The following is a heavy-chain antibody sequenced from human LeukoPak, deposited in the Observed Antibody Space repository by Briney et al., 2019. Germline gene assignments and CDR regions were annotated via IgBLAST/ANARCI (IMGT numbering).Heavy chain of an antibody. V-gene: IGHV1-69*04. Sequence: SVKVSCKASGGTFSSYAISWVRQAPGQGLEWMGRIIPILGIANYAQKFRGRVTITADKSTSTAYMELSSLRSEDTAVYYCARHYDFWSGYFTQEDYFDYWGQGTLVTVSS. CDR1: GGTFSSYA. CDR2: IIPILGIA. CDR3: ARHYDFWSGYFTQEDYFDY. J-gene: IGHJ4*02. D-gene: IGHD3-3*01.